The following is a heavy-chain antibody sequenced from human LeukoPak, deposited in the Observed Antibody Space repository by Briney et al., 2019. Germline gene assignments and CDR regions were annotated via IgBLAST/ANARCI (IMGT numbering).Heavy chain of an antibody. CDR1: VGTFSSYV. CDR3: ARARYSGYDLDY. J-gene: IGHJ4*02. D-gene: IGHD5-12*01. Sequence: SVKVSFKASVGTFSSYVISWVRPAAGQGREWMGRRIPSLGMANYAQKFQGRVTLTADQSTSTAYMEPSSLTSQDTAVYYCARARYSGYDLDYWGQGTLVTVSS. CDR2: RIPSLGMA. V-gene: IGHV1-69*04.